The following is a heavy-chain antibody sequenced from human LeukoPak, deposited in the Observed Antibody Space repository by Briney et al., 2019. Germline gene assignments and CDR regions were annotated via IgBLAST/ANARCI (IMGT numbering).Heavy chain of an antibody. D-gene: IGHD3-3*01. CDR2: ISYSGST. Sequence: PSETLSLTCSVSGASISSSSYYWGWIRQPPGKGLGWIGSISYSGSTYYNPSLKSPVTISVDTSKNQFSLKLSSVTAADTAVYYCAREVYDFWSGYSQPFDYWGQGTLVSVSS. J-gene: IGHJ4*02. CDR3: AREVYDFWSGYSQPFDY. CDR1: GASISSSSYY. V-gene: IGHV4-39*07.